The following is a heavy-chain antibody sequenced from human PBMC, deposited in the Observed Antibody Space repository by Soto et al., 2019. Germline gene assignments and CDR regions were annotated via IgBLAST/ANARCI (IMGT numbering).Heavy chain of an antibody. CDR1: GFTFSSYG. Sequence: AGGSLRLSCAASGFTFSSYGMHWVRQAPGKGLEWVAVIWYDGSNKYYADSVKGRFTISRDNSKNTLYLQMNSLRAEDTAVYYCAREHYGDYPYGMDVWGQGTTVTVSS. J-gene: IGHJ6*02. D-gene: IGHD4-17*01. CDR2: IWYDGSNK. V-gene: IGHV3-33*01. CDR3: AREHYGDYPYGMDV.